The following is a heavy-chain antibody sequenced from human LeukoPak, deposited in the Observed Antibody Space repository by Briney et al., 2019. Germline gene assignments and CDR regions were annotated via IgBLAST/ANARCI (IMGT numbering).Heavy chain of an antibody. V-gene: IGHV5-10-1*01. Sequence: GESLKISCKGSGYSFTTYWITWVRQMPGKGLEWMGRIDPSDSYANYSPSFQGHVTISADKSISTAYLQWSSLKASDTAMYYCARVIHLGELSLYDYWGQGTLVTVSS. CDR2: IDPSDSYA. J-gene: IGHJ4*02. D-gene: IGHD3-16*02. CDR3: ARVIHLGELSLYDY. CDR1: GYSFTTYW.